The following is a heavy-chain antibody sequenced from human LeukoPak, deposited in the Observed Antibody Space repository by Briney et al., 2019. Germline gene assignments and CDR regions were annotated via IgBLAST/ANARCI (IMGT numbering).Heavy chain of an antibody. CDR2: IIHSGST. D-gene: IGHD5-18*01. Sequence: SETLSLTCTVSGGSISSFYWNWIRQPPGKGLEWIGEIIHSGSTNYNPSLKSRVTISVDTSKNQFSLKLSSVTAADTAMYYFASRELNVDTAMITGTYNWFDPWGQGTLVTVSS. V-gene: IGHV4-34*12. CDR1: GGSISSFY. J-gene: IGHJ5*02. CDR3: ASRELNVDTAMITGTYNWFDP.